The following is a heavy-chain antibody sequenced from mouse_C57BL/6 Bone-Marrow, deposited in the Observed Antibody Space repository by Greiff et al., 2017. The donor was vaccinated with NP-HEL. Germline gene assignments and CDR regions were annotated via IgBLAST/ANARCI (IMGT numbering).Heavy chain of an antibody. D-gene: IGHD2-1*01. J-gene: IGHJ4*01. CDR1: GYTFTSYW. V-gene: IGHV1-55*01. Sequence: VQLQQPGAELVKPGASVKMSCKASGYTFTSYWITWVKQRPGQGLEWIGDIYPGSGSTNYNEKFKSKATLTVDTSSSTAYMQLSSLTSEDSAVYYCGTGYYGNLGLYYYAMDYWGQGTSVTVSS. CDR2: IYPGSGST. CDR3: GTGYYGNLGLYYYAMDY.